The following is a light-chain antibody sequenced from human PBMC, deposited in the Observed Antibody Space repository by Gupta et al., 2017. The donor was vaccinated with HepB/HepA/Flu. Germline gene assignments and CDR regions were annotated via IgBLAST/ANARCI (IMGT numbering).Light chain of an antibody. J-gene: IGLJ2*01. CDR3: CSYAGSTTFVI. Sequence: QSALAHPASVSGSPRQSITISCTGTSSDVGSYNLVSWYQQHPGKAPKLMISEVTKRPSGISNRFSGSKSGNTASLTISGLQAEDEADYYCCSYAGSTTFVIFGGGTKLTVL. CDR1: SSDVGSYNL. V-gene: IGLV2-23*02. CDR2: EVT.